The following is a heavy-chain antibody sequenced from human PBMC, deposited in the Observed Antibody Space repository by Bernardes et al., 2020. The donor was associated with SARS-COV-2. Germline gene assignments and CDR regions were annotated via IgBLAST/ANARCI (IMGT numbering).Heavy chain of an antibody. J-gene: IGHJ4*02. V-gene: IGHV4-34*01. CDR1: GGSFSGYY. CDR3: ARGRSGSWYGVDY. D-gene: IGHD6-13*01. Sequence: SETLSLTCAVYGGSFSGYYWSWIRQPPGKGLEWIGEINHSGSTNCNPSLKSRVTISVDTSKNQFSLKLSSVTAADTAVYYCARGRSGSWYGVDYWGQGTLVTVSS. CDR2: INHSGST.